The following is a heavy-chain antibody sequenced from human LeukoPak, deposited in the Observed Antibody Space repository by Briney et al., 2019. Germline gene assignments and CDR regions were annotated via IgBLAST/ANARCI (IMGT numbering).Heavy chain of an antibody. V-gene: IGHV1-2*02. CDR2: INPNSGGT. Sequence: ASVKVSCKASGGTFSSYAISWVRQAPGQGLEWMGWINPNSGGTNYAQKFQGRVTMTRDTSISTAYMELSRLRSDDTAVYYCARDVGTVTFYYFDYWGQGTLVTVSS. D-gene: IGHD4-17*01. CDR3: ARDVGTVTFYYFDY. J-gene: IGHJ4*02. CDR1: GGTFSSYA.